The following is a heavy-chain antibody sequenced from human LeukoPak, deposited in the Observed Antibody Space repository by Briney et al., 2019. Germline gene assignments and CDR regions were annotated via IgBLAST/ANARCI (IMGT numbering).Heavy chain of an antibody. CDR1: GFTFRSYG. D-gene: IGHD2-15*01. J-gene: IGHJ5*02. CDR3: AKSGSTYCSGDSCYSTWFDP. V-gene: IGHV3-30*18. CDR2: ISHDGSNQ. Sequence: PGGSLRLSCAASGFTFRSYGMHWVRRAPGKGLEWVALISHDGSNQYYADSVKGRFTISRDNSKHTLYLQMNSLRAEDTAVYYCAKSGSTYCSGDSCYSTWFDPWGQGTLVTVSS.